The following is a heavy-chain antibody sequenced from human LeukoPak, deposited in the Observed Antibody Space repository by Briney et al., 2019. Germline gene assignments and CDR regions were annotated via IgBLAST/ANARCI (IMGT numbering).Heavy chain of an antibody. D-gene: IGHD2-21*02. CDR1: GGSFSGYY. CDR2: INHSGST. CDR3: ARGQGVWLLG. J-gene: IGHJ4*02. V-gene: IGHV4-34*01. Sequence: PSETLSLTCAVYGGSFSGYYWSWIRQPPGKGLEWIGEINHSGSTNYNPSLKSRVTISVDTSKNQFSLKLSSVTAADTAVYYCARGQGVWLLGWGQGTLVTVSS.